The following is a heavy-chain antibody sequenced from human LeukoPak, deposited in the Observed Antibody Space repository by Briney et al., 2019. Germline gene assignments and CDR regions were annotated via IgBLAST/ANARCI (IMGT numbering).Heavy chain of an antibody. J-gene: IGHJ6*02. CDR2: ISGSGGST. V-gene: IGHV3-23*01. Sequence: GGPLRLSCAASGFTFSSYAMSWVRQAPGKGLEWVSAISGSGGSTYYADSVKGRFTISRDNSKNTLYLQMNSLRAEDTAVYYCAKSGYDILTGYFPAGDYYYYGMDVWGQGTTVTVSS. D-gene: IGHD3-9*01. CDR1: GFTFSSYA. CDR3: AKSGYDILTGYFPAGDYYYYGMDV.